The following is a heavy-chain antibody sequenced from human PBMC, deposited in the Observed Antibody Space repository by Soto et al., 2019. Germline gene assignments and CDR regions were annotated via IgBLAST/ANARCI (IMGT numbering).Heavy chain of an antibody. Sequence: GASVKVSCKASGYTFTSYGISWVRQAPGQGLEWMGWISAYNGNTNYAQKLQGRVTMTTDTSTSTAYMELRSLRSDDTAVYYCARDLKTYYDFWSGYRTRTTYGMDVWGQGTTVTVSS. J-gene: IGHJ6*02. D-gene: IGHD3-3*01. CDR3: ARDLKTYYDFWSGYRTRTTYGMDV. CDR1: GYTFTSYG. CDR2: ISAYNGNT. V-gene: IGHV1-18*04.